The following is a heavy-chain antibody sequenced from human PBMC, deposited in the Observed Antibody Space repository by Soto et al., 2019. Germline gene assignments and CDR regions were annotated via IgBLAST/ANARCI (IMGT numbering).Heavy chain of an antibody. V-gene: IGHV3-21*01. CDR1: GFAFRSYN. J-gene: IGHJ4*02. CDR3: ASATVVTATFDF. D-gene: IGHD2-21*02. Sequence: VGSLRLSCAASGFAFRSYNMNWVRQAPGKGLEWVASISSGSSNIYYADSVKGRFTISRDDAKNSLYLQMDSLRAEDSAVYYCASATVVTATFDFWGQGTLVTVSS. CDR2: ISSGSSNI.